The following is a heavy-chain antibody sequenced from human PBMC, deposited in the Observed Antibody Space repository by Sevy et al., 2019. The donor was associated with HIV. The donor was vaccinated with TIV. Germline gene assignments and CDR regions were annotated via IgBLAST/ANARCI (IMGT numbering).Heavy chain of an antibody. D-gene: IGHD3-10*01. V-gene: IGHV4-59*01. CDR2: IDYSGST. J-gene: IGHJ4*02. CDR3: ARVGDYGSGSYYHY. CDR1: GGSISSYY. Sequence: WETLSLTCTVSGGSISSYYWSWIRQPPGKGLEWIGYIDYSGSTNYNPSLKSRVTISVDTSKNQFSLKLSSVTAADTAVYYCARVGDYGSGSYYHYWGQGTLVTVSS.